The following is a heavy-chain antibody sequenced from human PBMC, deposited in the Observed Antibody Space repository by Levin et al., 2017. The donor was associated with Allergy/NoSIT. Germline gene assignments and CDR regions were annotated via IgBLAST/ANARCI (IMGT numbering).Heavy chain of an antibody. D-gene: IGHD1-1*01. CDR1: GFTFRNYA. CDR2: VTSSGSST. V-gene: IGHV3-23*01. CDR3: AKFQLGHPFDY. J-gene: IGHJ4*02. Sequence: QTGGSLRLSCAASGFTFRNYAMSWVRQAPGKGLDWVSTVTSSGSSTFYADSVKGRFTISRDNSKNTLYLQMNSLRAEDTAIYYCAKFQLGHPFDYWGQGTLVTVSP.